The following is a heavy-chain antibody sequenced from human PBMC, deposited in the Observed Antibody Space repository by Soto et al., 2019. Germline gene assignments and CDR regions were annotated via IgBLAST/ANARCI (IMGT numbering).Heavy chain of an antibody. D-gene: IGHD3-16*01. Sequence: SQTLSLTCAISGDSISGNSSARNWIRKSPSRGLDWLGRTYYRSGWYNDYAVSVKSRITVTPDTSKNQFSLHLNSVTPEDTAVYYYVSEFPYYVSSDSYIVYWGQGTLVNVSS. CDR3: VSEFPYYVSSDSYIVY. CDR2: TYYRSGWYN. CDR1: GDSISGNSSA. V-gene: IGHV6-1*01. J-gene: IGHJ4*02.